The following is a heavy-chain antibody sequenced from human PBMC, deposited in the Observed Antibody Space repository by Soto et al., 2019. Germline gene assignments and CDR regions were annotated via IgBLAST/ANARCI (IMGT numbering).Heavy chain of an antibody. CDR3: ASSSPHSSSWYRAYYYYGMDV. J-gene: IGHJ6*02. Sequence: PSQTLSLTCAISGDSVSSNSAAWNWIRQSPSRGLEWLGRTYYRSKWYNDYAVSVKSRITINPDTSKNQFSLQLNSVTPEDTAVYYCASSSPHSSSWYRAYYYYGMDVWGPGTTVTVSS. CDR2: TYYRSKWYN. D-gene: IGHD6-13*01. CDR1: GDSVSSNSAA. V-gene: IGHV6-1*01.